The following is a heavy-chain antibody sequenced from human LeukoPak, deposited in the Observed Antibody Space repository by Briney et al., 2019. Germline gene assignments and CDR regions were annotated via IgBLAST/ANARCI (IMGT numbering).Heavy chain of an antibody. CDR2: ISWNSGSI. Sequence: PGRSLRLSCAASGFTFDDYATHWVRQAPGKGLEWVSGISWNSGSIGYADSVKGRFTISRDNAKNSLYLQMNSLRAEDTALYYCAKDISYSSGRQGFDYWGQGTLVTVSS. J-gene: IGHJ4*02. CDR3: AKDISYSSGRQGFDY. V-gene: IGHV3-9*01. CDR1: GFTFDDYA. D-gene: IGHD6-19*01.